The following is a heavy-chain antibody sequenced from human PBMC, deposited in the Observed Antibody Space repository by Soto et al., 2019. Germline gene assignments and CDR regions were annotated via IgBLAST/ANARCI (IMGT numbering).Heavy chain of an antibody. CDR2: ISGSGGST. V-gene: IGHV3-23*01. Sequence: EVQLLESGGGLVQPGGSLRLSCAASRFTFSSYAMSWVRQAPGKGLEWVSAISGSGGSTYYADSVKGRFTISRDNSKNTLYLQMNSLRAEDTAVYYCAKDHRPYGENYYYYGMDVWGQGTTVTVSS. CDR1: RFTFSSYA. CDR3: AKDHRPYGENYYYYGMDV. J-gene: IGHJ6*02. D-gene: IGHD4-17*01.